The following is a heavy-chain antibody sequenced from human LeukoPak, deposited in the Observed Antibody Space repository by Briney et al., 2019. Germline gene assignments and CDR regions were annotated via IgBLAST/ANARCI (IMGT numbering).Heavy chain of an antibody. CDR1: DDSISDYY. D-gene: IGHD3-16*01. CDR2: FYNSGRS. V-gene: IGHV4-59*01. Sequence: PSETLSLTCTVSDDSISDYYRGWIRQPPGKGLEWIGYFYNSGRSTYNPSLKSRVTISADTSKNHFSLKLNSVTTADTAVYYCTRGAGWLIDYWGQGILVTVSS. J-gene: IGHJ4*02. CDR3: TRGAGWLIDY.